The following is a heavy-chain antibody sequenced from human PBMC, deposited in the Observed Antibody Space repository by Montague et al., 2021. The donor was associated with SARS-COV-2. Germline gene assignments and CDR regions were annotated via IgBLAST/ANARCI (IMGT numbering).Heavy chain of an antibody. CDR3: ARAYYDSSGYYGYFDY. CDR1: GGSISRYY. D-gene: IGHD3-22*01. V-gene: IGHV4-59*13. J-gene: IGHJ4*02. Sequence: SETLSLTCTVSGGSISRYYWSWIRQPPGKGLEWIGYIDYSGSTKYNPSLKSRVTISVDTSKNQFSLKLSSVTAADTAVYYCARAYYDSSGYYGYFDYWGQGTLVTVSS. CDR2: IDYSGST.